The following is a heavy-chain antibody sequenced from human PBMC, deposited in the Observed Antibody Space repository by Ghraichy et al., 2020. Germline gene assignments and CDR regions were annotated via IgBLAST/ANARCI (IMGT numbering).Heavy chain of an antibody. CDR1: GFTFGDYA. Sequence: GGSLRLPCAASGFTFGDYAMHWVRQAPGKGLEWVSLISGDGDDTYYADSVKGRFIISRDNSKNSLYLQMNSLRTEDTAFYYCANGLMAWNEYWGQGTLVTVSS. J-gene: IGHJ4*02. CDR2: ISGDGDDT. CDR3: ANGLMAWNEY. V-gene: IGHV3-43*02. D-gene: IGHD2-8*01.